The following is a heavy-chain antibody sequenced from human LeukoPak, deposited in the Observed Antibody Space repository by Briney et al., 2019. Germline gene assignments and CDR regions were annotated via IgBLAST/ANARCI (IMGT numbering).Heavy chain of an antibody. D-gene: IGHD3-22*01. J-gene: IGHJ6*03. CDR1: GFTFSSYS. CDR2: ISSSSSYI. Sequence: PGGSLRLSCAASGFTFSSYSMNWVRQAPGKGLEWVSSISSSSSYIYYADSVKGRFTISRDNAKNSLYLRMNSLRAEDTAVYYCARGVHDSSGYSYYYYYYMDVWGKGTTVTVSS. V-gene: IGHV3-21*01. CDR3: ARGVHDSSGYSYYYYYYMDV.